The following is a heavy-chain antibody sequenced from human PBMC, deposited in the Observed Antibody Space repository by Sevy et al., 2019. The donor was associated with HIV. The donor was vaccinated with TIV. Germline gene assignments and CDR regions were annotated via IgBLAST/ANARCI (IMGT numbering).Heavy chain of an antibody. CDR2: ISSTGNFE. Sequence: GGSLRLSCSASGFRLNTYAMHWVRQASGKGLEWVSVISSTGNFESYAASVKGRFTISKDNSKNTVSLQMNSLRPEDTAMYYCARHAGYTTKFHPLHWGQGTLVTVSS. D-gene: IGHD5-12*01. CDR3: ARHAGYTTKFHPLH. J-gene: IGHJ4*02. V-gene: IGHV3-30*04. CDR1: GFRLNTYA.